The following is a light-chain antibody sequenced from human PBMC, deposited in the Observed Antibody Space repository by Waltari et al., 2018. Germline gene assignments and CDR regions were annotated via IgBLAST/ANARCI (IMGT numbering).Light chain of an antibody. CDR1: QSVLYSSNNKNY. J-gene: IGKJ3*01. CDR3: QQYYSTPFT. CDR2: WAS. Sequence: DVVMTQSPASLAVSLGERATINCKSSQSVLYSSNNKNYLAWYQQKPGQHPKLLLYWASTRESGVPDRFSGSGSGTDFTLTISSLQAEDVAIYYCQQYYSTPFTFGPGTKVDIK. V-gene: IGKV4-1*01.